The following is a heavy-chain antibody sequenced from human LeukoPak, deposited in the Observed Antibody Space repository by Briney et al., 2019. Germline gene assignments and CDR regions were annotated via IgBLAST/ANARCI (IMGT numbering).Heavy chain of an antibody. CDR3: TTEVEASYYDSSGYGAFDI. Sequence: GGSLRLSCAASGFTFSNAWMSWVRQAPGKGLEWVGRIKSKTDGGTTDYAAPVKGRFTISRDDSKNTLYLQMNSLKTEDTAVYYCTTEVEASYYDSSGYGAFDIWGQGTMVTVSS. CDR2: IKSKTDGGTT. J-gene: IGHJ3*02. V-gene: IGHV3-15*01. D-gene: IGHD3-22*01. CDR1: GFTFSNAW.